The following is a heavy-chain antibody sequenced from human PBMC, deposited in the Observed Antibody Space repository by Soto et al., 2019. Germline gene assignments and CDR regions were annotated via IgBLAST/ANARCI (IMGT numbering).Heavy chain of an antibody. CDR1: GFTFSSYS. D-gene: IGHD4-17*01. V-gene: IGHV3-21*01. CDR2: ISSSSSDI. CDR3: ARDAPYGDYDLDY. Sequence: EVQLVESGGGLVKPGGSLRLSCAASGFTFSSYSMNWVRQAPGKGLEWVSSISSSSSDIYYADTVKGRFTISRDNAKNSLYLQMNSLRAEDTAVYYCARDAPYGDYDLDYWGQGTLVTVSS. J-gene: IGHJ4*02.